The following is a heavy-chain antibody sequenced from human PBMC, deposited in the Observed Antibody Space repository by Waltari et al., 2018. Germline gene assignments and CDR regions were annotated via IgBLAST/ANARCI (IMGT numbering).Heavy chain of an antibody. CDR2: IKQDGSEK. J-gene: IGHJ4*02. V-gene: IGHV3-7*01. Sequence: EVQLVESGGGLVQPGGSLRLSCAASGFTFSSYWMSWVRQAPGKGLEWVANIKQDGSEKYYVDSVKGRFTISRDNAKNSLYLQMNSLRAEDTAVYYCARGEYSGYDPFDYWGQGTLVTVSS. CDR1: GFTFSSYW. CDR3: ARGEYSGYDPFDY. D-gene: IGHD5-12*01.